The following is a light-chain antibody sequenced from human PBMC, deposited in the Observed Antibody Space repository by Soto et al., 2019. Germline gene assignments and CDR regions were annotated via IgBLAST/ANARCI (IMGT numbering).Light chain of an antibody. CDR3: QQYNNWPWT. J-gene: IGKJ1*01. V-gene: IGKV3-15*01. Sequence: EIVMTQYTATLSVSPGGRATLSCRASQSISDTLAWYQQKPGQAPRLLIHGASTRATGFPARFSGSGSGTDFTLTISSLQSEDFAVYYCQQYNNWPWTFGQGTKV. CDR2: GAS. CDR1: QSISDT.